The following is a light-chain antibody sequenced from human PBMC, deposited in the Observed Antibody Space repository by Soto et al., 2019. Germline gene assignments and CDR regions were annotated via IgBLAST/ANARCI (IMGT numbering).Light chain of an antibody. V-gene: IGKV3-11*01. Sequence: EIVLTQSPATLSLSPGERATLSCRASQSVSSYLALYQQKPGQAPRLLIYDASNRATGIPARFSGSGSGTDFTLTISSLEPEDFAVYYCQQRSNLPWTFGQGTKVDIK. CDR2: DAS. J-gene: IGKJ1*01. CDR1: QSVSSY. CDR3: QQRSNLPWT.